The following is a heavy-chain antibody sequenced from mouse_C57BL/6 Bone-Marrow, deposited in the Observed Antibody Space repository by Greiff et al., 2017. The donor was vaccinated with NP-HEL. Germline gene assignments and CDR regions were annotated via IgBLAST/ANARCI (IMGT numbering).Heavy chain of an antibody. CDR2: IRNKANGYTT. D-gene: IGHD2-4*01. CDR3: ARSIYYEYADDPFYAMDY. Sequence: EVKLVESGGGLVQPGGSLSLSCAASGFTFTDYYMSWVRQTPGKALEWLVFIRNKANGYTTAYSASVKGRFTISRDNSPRILYLQMNALRAEDSATYYCARSIYYEYADDPFYAMDYWGQGTSVTVSS. J-gene: IGHJ4*01. V-gene: IGHV7-3*01. CDR1: GFTFTDYY.